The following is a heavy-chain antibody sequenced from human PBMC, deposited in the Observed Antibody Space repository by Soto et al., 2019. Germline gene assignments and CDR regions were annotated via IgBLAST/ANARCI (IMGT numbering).Heavy chain of an antibody. CDR2: IIPIFGTA. V-gene: IGHV1-69*13. J-gene: IGHJ6*02. Sequence: SVNVSCKDSGYTFSSYAISWVRPAPGQGLELMGGIIPIFGTANYAQKFQGRVTITADESTSTAYMELSSLRAEDTAVYYCARDVRKVDGSCCYYYGMDVWGQGTTVTVSS. CDR3: ARDVRKVDGSCCYYYGMDV. CDR1: GYTFSSYA. D-gene: IGHD3-10*01.